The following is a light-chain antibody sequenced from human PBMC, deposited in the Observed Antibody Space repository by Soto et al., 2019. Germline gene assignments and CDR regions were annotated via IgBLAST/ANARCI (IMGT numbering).Light chain of an antibody. CDR2: EVS. Sequence: QSVLTQPPSASVSPGQSVTISCTGTSSDIGGYNYVSWYQQHPGKAPKFMIYEVSKRPSGVPDRFSGSKSGNTASLTVSGLQAEDEADYYCSSYAGSNLYVFGTGTKLTVL. CDR3: SSYAGSNLYV. CDR1: SSDIGGYNY. J-gene: IGLJ1*01. V-gene: IGLV2-8*01.